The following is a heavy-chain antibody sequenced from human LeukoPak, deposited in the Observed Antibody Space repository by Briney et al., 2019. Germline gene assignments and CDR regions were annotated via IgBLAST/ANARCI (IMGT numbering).Heavy chain of an antibody. Sequence: PSETLSLTCTVSGGSMSSSSYYWGWIRQPPGKGLEWIGSIHYSGSTYYNPSLESRVTISVDTSKNQFSLKLNSVTAADTAVYYCASPLGCCSSTDCYGDYWGQGTLVTVSS. CDR1: GGSMSSSSYY. V-gene: IGHV4-39*01. D-gene: IGHD2-2*01. J-gene: IGHJ4*02. CDR3: ASPLGCCSSTDCYGDY. CDR2: IHYSGST.